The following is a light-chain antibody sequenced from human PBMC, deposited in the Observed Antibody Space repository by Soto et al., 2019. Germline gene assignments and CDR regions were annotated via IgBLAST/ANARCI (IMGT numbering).Light chain of an antibody. Sequence: EIVLTQSPGTLSLSPGERATISCRASQSVSSNYLAWYQQKPGQAPRLLIYGASRRATGIPDRFSGSGSGTDFTLTISRLEPEDFAVYYCQHYGYSPYTFGQGTKLEI. CDR2: GAS. V-gene: IGKV3-20*01. CDR3: QHYGYSPYT. CDR1: QSVSSNY. J-gene: IGKJ2*01.